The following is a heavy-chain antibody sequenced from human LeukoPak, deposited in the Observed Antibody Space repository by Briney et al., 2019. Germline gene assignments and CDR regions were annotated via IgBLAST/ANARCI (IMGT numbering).Heavy chain of an antibody. Sequence: PSETLSLTCAVYGGSFSGYYWSWIRQPPGKGLEWIGEINHSGSTNYNPSLKSRVTISVDTSKNQFSPKLSSVTAADTAVYYCARTPEYYFDYWGQGTLVTVSS. CDR2: INHSGST. CDR1: GGSFSGYY. CDR3: ARTPEYYFDY. V-gene: IGHV4-34*01. J-gene: IGHJ4*02.